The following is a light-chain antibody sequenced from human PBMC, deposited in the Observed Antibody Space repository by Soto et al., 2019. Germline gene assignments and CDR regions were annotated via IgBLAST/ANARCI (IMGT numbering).Light chain of an antibody. CDR3: AAWDDSLNGPV. V-gene: IGLV1-44*01. J-gene: IGLJ2*01. CDR1: SSNIGSNT. CDR2: SNN. Sequence: QAVVTQPPSASGTPGQRVTISCSGSSSNIGSNTVHWYQQLPGTAPKLLIYSNNQRPSGVPDRFSGSKSGTSASLAISGLQSEDGADYYCAAWDDSLNGPVFGGGTKVTVL.